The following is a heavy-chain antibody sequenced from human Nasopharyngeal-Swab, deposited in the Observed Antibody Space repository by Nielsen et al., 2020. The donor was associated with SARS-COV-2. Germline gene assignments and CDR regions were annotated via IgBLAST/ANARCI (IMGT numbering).Heavy chain of an antibody. Sequence: SETLSLTCAVSGGSISSSNWWSWVRQPPGKGLEWIGEIYHRGTTNYNPSLKSRVTISVDTSKNQFSLELISVTAADTAVYYCARHIRGWDAFDIWGQGTTVTVSS. CDR3: ARHIRGWDAFDI. V-gene: IGHV4-4*02. CDR2: IYHRGTT. D-gene: IGHD6-19*01. CDR1: GGSISSSNW. J-gene: IGHJ3*02.